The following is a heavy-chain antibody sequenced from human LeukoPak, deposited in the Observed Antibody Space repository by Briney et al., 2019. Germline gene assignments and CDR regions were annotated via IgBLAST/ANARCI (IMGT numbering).Heavy chain of an antibody. J-gene: IGHJ3*02. V-gene: IGHV1-2*02. CDR2: INPNSGNT. D-gene: IGHD6-19*01. CDR1: GYTFTSYD. CDR3: AKVTSGWYGDAFDI. Sequence: ASVKVSCTASGYTFTSYDINWVRQAPGQGLQWMRWINPNSGNTHYSQKFQDRVTITRDTSISTAYMELNSLRSDDTAVYYCAKVTSGWYGDAFDIWGQGTMVTVSS.